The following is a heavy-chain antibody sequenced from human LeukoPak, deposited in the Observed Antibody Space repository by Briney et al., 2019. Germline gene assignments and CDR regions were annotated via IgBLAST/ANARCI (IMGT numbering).Heavy chain of an antibody. CDR1: GFTFSNYA. Sequence: PGGSLRLSCAVSGFTFSNYAMSWVRQAPGKGLEWVSGIGDTGGSTYYPDSVKGRFTISRDNSRNTLYLHMNSLRAEDTAVYYCAKDSYAFWSDTTFYYSDYWGQGTLVTVSS. D-gene: IGHD3-3*01. J-gene: IGHJ4*02. CDR3: AKDSYAFWSDTTFYYSDY. CDR2: IGDTGGST. V-gene: IGHV3-23*01.